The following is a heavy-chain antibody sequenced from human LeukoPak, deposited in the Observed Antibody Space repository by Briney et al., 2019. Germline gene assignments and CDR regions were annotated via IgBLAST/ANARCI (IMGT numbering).Heavy chain of an antibody. Sequence: PGGSLRLSCAASGFIFRSYSMNWVRQVPGKGLEWIPYIIDNGDVIYYADSVQGRFTISRDDARNSLYLQMNNLRVEDTALYYCARAYNYGSGTYRALLHWGQGTLVTVSS. CDR1: GFIFRSYS. CDR2: IIDNGDVI. D-gene: IGHD3-10*01. V-gene: IGHV3-48*01. CDR3: ARAYNYGSGTYRALLH. J-gene: IGHJ4*02.